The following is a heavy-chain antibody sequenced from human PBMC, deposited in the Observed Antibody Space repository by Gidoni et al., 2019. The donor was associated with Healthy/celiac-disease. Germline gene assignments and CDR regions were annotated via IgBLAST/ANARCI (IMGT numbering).Heavy chain of an antibody. J-gene: IGHJ4*02. V-gene: IGHV4-34*01. D-gene: IGHD3-3*02. CDR1: GGSFSGYY. CDR3: ARGPTVHLDY. CDR2: INHSGST. Sequence: QVQLQQWGAGLLKPSETLSLTCAVYGGSFSGYYWSWIRQPPGKGLEWIGEINHSGSTNYNPSLKSRVTISVDTYKNQFSLKLSSVTAADTAVYYCARGPTVHLDYWGQGTLVTVSS.